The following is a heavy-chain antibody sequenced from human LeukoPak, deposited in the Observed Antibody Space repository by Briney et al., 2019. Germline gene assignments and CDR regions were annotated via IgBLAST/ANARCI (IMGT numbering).Heavy chain of an antibody. CDR3: AKRGAEVGATVAPGDY. D-gene: IGHD1-26*01. CDR1: GFTFSSYA. CDR2: LSGSAGST. V-gene: IGHV3-23*01. J-gene: IGHJ4*02. Sequence: PGGSLRLSCAASGFTFSSYAMSWVRQAPGKGLEWVSALSGSAGSTYYADSVRGRFTISRDNSKNTLYLQMNSLRAEDTAVYYCAKRGAEVGATVAPGDYWGQGTLVTVSS.